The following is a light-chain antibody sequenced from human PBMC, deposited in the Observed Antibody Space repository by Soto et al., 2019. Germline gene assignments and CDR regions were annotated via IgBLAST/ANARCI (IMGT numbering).Light chain of an antibody. Sequence: DIQMTQSPSSVSASVGDRVTITCRASRDINRWLAWYQQKPGKAPKLLIYTASSLQSGVPSRFSGSGSGTDLTRTITSLQPEDFATYYCQQATSFPYTLGRGTKLEIK. J-gene: IGKJ2*01. CDR3: QQATSFPYT. CDR2: TAS. V-gene: IGKV1-12*01. CDR1: RDINRW.